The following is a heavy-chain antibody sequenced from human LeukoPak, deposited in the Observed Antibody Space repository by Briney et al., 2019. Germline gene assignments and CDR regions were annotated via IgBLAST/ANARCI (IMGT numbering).Heavy chain of an antibody. J-gene: IGHJ4*02. Sequence: SQTLSLTCTVSGGSISSGDYYWSWIRQPPGKGLEWIGYIYYSGSTYYNPSLKSRVTISVDTSKNQFSLKLSSGTAADTAVYYCARYSSSWYIFPYYFDYWGQGTLVTVSS. CDR2: IYYSGST. CDR3: ARYSSSWYIFPYYFDY. CDR1: GGSISSGDYY. V-gene: IGHV4-30-4*01. D-gene: IGHD6-13*01.